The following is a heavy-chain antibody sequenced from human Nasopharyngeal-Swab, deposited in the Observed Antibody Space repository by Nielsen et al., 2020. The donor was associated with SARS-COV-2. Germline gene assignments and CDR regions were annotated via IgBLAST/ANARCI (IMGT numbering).Heavy chain of an antibody. CDR1: GGSISRYY. Sequence: SETLSLTCNVSGGSISRYYWSWIRQLTGKGLEWIGYIYYSGSTNYNPSLKSRVTISVDTSKNQFSLKLSSVTAADTAVYYCARDPVSGLGFDPWGQGTLVTVSS. CDR3: ARDPVSGLGFDP. CDR2: IYYSGST. V-gene: IGHV4-59*01. J-gene: IGHJ5*02. D-gene: IGHD5/OR15-5a*01.